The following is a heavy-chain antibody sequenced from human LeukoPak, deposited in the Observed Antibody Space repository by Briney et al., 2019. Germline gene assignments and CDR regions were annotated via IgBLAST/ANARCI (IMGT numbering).Heavy chain of an antibody. CDR1: GFTFRHYG. CDR3: AKDGVGSDNYHAFDI. J-gene: IGHJ3*02. Sequence: GGSPRLSCATSGFTFRHYGMHWVRQAPGKGLEWVAVIWNDGSDQRYADFVRGRFTVSRDNSNNILYLHMNGLTADDTARYYCAKDGVGSDNYHAFDIWGQGTVVSVSS. V-gene: IGHV3-30*02. CDR2: IWNDGSDQ. D-gene: IGHD1-20*01.